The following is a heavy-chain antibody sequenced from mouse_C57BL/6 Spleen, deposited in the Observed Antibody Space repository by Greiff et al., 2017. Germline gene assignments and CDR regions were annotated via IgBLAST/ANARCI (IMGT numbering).Heavy chain of an antibody. Sequence: VQLQQSGPGLVQPSQSLSITCTVSGFSFTSYGVHWVRQSPGKGLEWLGVIWSGGSTNYNAAFISRLDISKDNSKSQVYFKMNSLQADDTAIYYCAREYGNYDWYFDGWGTGTTVTVSS. V-gene: IGHV2-2*01. D-gene: IGHD2-1*01. CDR1: GFSFTSYG. CDR3: AREYGNYDWYFDG. CDR2: IWSGGST. J-gene: IGHJ1*03.